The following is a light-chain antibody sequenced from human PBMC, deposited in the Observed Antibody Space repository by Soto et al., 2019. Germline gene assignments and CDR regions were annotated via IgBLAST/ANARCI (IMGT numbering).Light chain of an antibody. Sequence: EIVLTQSPATLSLSPGERATLSCRASQSVSSYLAWYQQKPGQAPRLLIYDASNRATGIPARFSGSGSGTDFTLTISSLEPDDFATYYCQQYDSFSKTFGRGTKVEVK. V-gene: IGKV3-11*01. CDR2: DAS. J-gene: IGKJ1*01. CDR1: QSVSSY. CDR3: QQYDSFSKT.